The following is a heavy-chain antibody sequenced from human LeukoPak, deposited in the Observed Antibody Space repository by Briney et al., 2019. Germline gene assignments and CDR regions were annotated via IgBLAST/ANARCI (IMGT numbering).Heavy chain of an antibody. CDR2: ISSSSSTI. D-gene: IGHD2-2*01. CDR3: ATHVVPSTIVSDAFDI. V-gene: IGHV3-48*01. J-gene: IGHJ3*02. Sequence: GGSLRLSCAASGFTFSSYSMNWVRQAPGKGLEWVSYISSSSSTIYYADSVKGRFTISRDNAKNSLYLQMNSLRAEDTAGYYCATHVVPSTIVSDAFDIWGQGTMVTVSS. CDR1: GFTFSSYS.